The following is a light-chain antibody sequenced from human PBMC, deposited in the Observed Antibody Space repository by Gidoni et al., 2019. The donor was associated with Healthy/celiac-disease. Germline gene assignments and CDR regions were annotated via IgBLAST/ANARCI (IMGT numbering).Light chain of an antibody. CDR2: AKN. Sequence: SSELTQDPAVSVALGQTVRITCQGDSLRSYYASWYQQKPGQAPVLVIYAKNNRPSGIPDRFSGSSSGNTASLTITGAQAEDEADYYCNSRDSSGNHLEFGGGTKLTVL. V-gene: IGLV3-19*01. J-gene: IGLJ2*01. CDR1: SLRSYY. CDR3: NSRDSSGNHLE.